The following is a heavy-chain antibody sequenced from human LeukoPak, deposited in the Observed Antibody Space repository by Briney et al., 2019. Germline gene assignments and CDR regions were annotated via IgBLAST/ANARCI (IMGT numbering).Heavy chain of an antibody. D-gene: IGHD2-2*01. Sequence: GGSLRLSCAASGFTFSSYAMHWVRQAPGKGLEWVAVISYDGSNKDYADSVKGRFTISRDNSKNTLYLQMNSPRAEDTAVYYCARDNDCSSTSCYVGFDYWGQGTLVTVSS. J-gene: IGHJ4*02. CDR1: GFTFSSYA. CDR3: ARDNDCSSTSCYVGFDY. CDR2: ISYDGSNK. V-gene: IGHV3-30*04.